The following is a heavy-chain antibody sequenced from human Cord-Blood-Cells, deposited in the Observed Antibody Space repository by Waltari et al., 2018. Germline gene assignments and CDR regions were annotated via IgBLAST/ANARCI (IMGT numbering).Heavy chain of an antibody. D-gene: IGHD2-15*01. Sequence: EVQLVESGGGLVQPGGSLRLSCAASGFTFSSYEMNWVRQAPGKGLEWVSYISSSGSTIYYADSVKGRFTISRDNAKNSLYLQMNSLRAEDTAVYYCARDSMVVVAATQYYYYGMDVWGQGTTVTVSS. J-gene: IGHJ6*02. CDR3: ARDSMVVVAATQYYYYGMDV. CDR1: GFTFSSYE. V-gene: IGHV3-48*03. CDR2: ISSSGSTI.